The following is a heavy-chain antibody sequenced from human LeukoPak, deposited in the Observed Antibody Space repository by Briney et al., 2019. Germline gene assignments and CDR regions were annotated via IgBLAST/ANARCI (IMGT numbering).Heavy chain of an antibody. CDR3: TKGRGI. CDR1: GGSISSGSYD. CDR2: IYTSGST. Sequence: SETLSLTCTVSGGSISSGSYDWYWIRQPAGKGLEGIGHIYTSGSTDYNPSLKSRVTISMATSKNQFSLKLTSVTAADTAIYYCTKGRGIWGQGTLVTVSS. D-gene: IGHD3-10*01. V-gene: IGHV4-61*09. J-gene: IGHJ4*02.